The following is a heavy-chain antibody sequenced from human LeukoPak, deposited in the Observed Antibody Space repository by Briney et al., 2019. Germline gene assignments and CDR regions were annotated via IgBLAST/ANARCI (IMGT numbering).Heavy chain of an antibody. CDR2: ISYDGSNK. J-gene: IGHJ4*02. CDR1: GFTFSSYG. D-gene: IGHD2-15*01. CDR3: AKSLGYCSGGSCYFSPLDY. Sequence: GGSLRLSCAASGFTFSSYGMHWVRQAPGKGLEWVAVISYDGSNKYYADSVKGRFTISRDNSKNTLYLQIDSLRAEDTAVYYCAKSLGYCSGGSCYFSPLDYWGQGTLVTVSS. V-gene: IGHV3-30*18.